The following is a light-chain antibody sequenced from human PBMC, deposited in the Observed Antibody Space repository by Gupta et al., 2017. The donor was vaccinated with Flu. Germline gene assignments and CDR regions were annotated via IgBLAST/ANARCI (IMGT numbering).Light chain of an antibody. Sequence: SLGERAAINCMSYQPSLYGSNNKNSLAWYQQEPGQPPKLLLYCISARESGVPDRFSGSGSGTSFTLTINRLQPEDVAVYYCQQHAYAPHTFGEGTKVEIK. CDR3: QQHAYAPHT. CDR2: CIS. J-gene: IGKJ2*01. V-gene: IGKV4-1*01. CDR1: QPSLYGSNNKNS.